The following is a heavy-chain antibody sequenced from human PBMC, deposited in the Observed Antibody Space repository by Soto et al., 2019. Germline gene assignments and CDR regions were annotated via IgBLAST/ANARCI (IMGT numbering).Heavy chain of an antibody. V-gene: IGHV4-30-4*01. D-gene: IGHD6-19*01. CDR1: GGSISSGDYY. Sequence: PSETLSLTCTVSGGSISSGDYYWSWIRQPPGKGLEWIGYIYYSGSTYYNLSLKSRVTISVDTSKNQFSLKLSSVTATETAVYYCARQWLLRERGHNWFDPWGQGTLVTVSS. CDR2: IYYSGST. J-gene: IGHJ5*02. CDR3: ARQWLLRERGHNWFDP.